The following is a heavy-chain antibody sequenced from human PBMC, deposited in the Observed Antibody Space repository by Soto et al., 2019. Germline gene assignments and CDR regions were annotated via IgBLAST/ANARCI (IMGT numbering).Heavy chain of an antibody. Sequence: SVKVSCKASGFTFTSSAVQWVRQARGQRLEWIGWIVVGSGNTNYAQKFQERVTITRDMSTSTAYMELSSLRSEDTAVYYCAADNSGSYYYYYGMDVWGQGTTVTVSS. CDR1: GFTFTSSA. V-gene: IGHV1-58*01. CDR3: AADNSGSYYYYYGMDV. J-gene: IGHJ6*02. D-gene: IGHD1-26*01. CDR2: IVVGSGNT.